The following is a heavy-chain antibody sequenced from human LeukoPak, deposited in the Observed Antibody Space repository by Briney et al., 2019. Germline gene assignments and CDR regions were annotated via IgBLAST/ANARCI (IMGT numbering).Heavy chain of an antibody. CDR3: AKDLNSYGYYYYGMDV. V-gene: IGHV3-23*01. CDR2: ISGSGGNT. J-gene: IGHJ6*02. Sequence: GGSLRLSCAASGFTFSSYAMSWVRQAPGKGLEWVSSISGSGGNTYYADSVKGRFTISRDNSKNTLYLQMNSLRAEDTAVYYCAKDLNSYGYYYYGMDVWGQGTTVTVSS. CDR1: GFTFSSYA. D-gene: IGHD5-18*01.